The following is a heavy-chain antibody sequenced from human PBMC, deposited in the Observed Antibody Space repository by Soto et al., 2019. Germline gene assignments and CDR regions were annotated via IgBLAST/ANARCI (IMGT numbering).Heavy chain of an antibody. J-gene: IGHJ4*02. Sequence: GGSLRLSCAASGFTFSSYAMSWVRQAPGKGLEWVSAISGSGGSTYYADSVKGRFTISRDNSKNTLYLQMNSLRAEDTAVYYCAKDRDSCSSTSCYTAFDYWGQGTLVTVSS. D-gene: IGHD2-2*02. CDR2: ISGSGGST. V-gene: IGHV3-23*01. CDR3: AKDRDSCSSTSCYTAFDY. CDR1: GFTFSSYA.